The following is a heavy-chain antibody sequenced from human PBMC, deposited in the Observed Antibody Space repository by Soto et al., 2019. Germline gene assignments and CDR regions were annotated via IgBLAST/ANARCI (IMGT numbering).Heavy chain of an antibody. CDR1: CGSISSGRYY. V-gene: IGHV4-31*03. Sequence: LSLTCTVSCGSISSGRYYWNWILQHPGKGLEWIGYIYHSGNTYYNPSLKSRSSISLDTSKNQFSLKLDSVTVADTAVYYCSRIEHRFLEWLFPDCGGQGTRVTVS. D-gene: IGHD3-3*01. CDR2: IYHSGNT. J-gene: IGHJ4*02. CDR3: SRIEHRFLEWLFPDC.